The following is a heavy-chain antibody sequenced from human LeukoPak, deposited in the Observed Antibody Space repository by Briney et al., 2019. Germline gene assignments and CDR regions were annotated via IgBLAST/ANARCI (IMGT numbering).Heavy chain of an antibody. J-gene: IGHJ3*01. Sequence: PSETLSLTCSVSVVSMNGYYWSWLRQSAGNRLEWIGHVYSSGNTNYNPSLESRVTMSVDTSKRQFSLTLNSLTAADMDVYFCARQFLVGSTFHAFDLWGQGTRVTVSS. CDR2: VYSSGNT. CDR1: VVSMNGYY. CDR3: ARQFLVGSTFHAFDL. V-gene: IGHV4-4*07. D-gene: IGHD1-26*01.